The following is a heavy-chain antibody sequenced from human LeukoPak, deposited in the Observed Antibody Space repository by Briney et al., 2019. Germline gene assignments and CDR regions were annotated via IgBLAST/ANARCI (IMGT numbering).Heavy chain of an antibody. D-gene: IGHD3-10*01. CDR1: GFTVSSNY. CDR2: ISSSSSTI. V-gene: IGHV3-48*01. J-gene: IGHJ3*02. Sequence: GGSLRLSCAASGFTVSSNYMSWVRQAPGKGLGWVSYISSSSSTIYYADSVKGRFTISRDNAKNSLYLQMNSLRAEDTAVYYCARDRGWFGEVLDAFDIWGQGTMVTVSS. CDR3: ARDRGWFGEVLDAFDI.